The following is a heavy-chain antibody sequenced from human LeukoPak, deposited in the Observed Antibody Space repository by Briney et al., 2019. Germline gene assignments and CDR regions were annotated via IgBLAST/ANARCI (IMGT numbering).Heavy chain of an antibody. J-gene: IGHJ4*02. CDR2: IYDSGST. Sequence: SETLSLTCDVYGGSLSGYYWSWIRQSPGKGLEWIGEIYDSGSTNYNPSLKSRATILIHTSKSQFSLKLTSVTAADTAMYYCARRVVAAAMYNYWGQGTLVTVSS. CDR1: GGSLSGYY. V-gene: IGHV4-34*01. CDR3: ARRVVAAAMYNY. D-gene: IGHD2-2*01.